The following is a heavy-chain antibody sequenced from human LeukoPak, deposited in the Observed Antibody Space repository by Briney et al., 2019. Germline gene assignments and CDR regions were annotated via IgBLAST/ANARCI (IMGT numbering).Heavy chain of an antibody. J-gene: IGHJ4*02. CDR3: ATDCISGNCAIDS. V-gene: IGHV3-15*01. D-gene: IGHD2-15*01. Sequence: PGGSLRLSCAASGFTVSSNYMSWVRQAPGKGLEWVGLIKRKTDGGTADYAAPVKGRFTISRDDSKNTLYLQMNSLKTEDTAVYYCATDCISGNCAIDSWGQGTLVTVSS. CDR2: IKRKTDGGTA. CDR1: GFTVSSNY.